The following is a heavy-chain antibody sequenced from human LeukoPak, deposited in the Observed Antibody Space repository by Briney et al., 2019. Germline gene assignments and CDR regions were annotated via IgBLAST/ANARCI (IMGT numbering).Heavy chain of an antibody. CDR3: ARSGSGSYPPYYYYMDV. CDR1: GYSFTSYW. CDR2: IYPGDSDT. Sequence: GESLKISCKGSGYSFTSYWIGWVRQMPGKGLEWMGIIYPGDSDTRYSPSFQGQVTISADKSISTAYLQWSSLKASDTAMYDCARSGSGSYPPYYYYMDVWGKGTTVTVSS. J-gene: IGHJ6*03. D-gene: IGHD3-10*01. V-gene: IGHV5-51*01.